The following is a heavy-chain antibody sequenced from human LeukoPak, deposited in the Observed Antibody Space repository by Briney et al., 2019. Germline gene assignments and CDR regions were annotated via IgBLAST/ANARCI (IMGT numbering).Heavy chain of an antibody. J-gene: IGHJ4*02. CDR1: GISFSSYE. CDR2: ISSSGTTM. D-gene: IGHD5-18*01. Sequence: GGSLRLSCAASGISFSSYEMNWVRQAQGKGLEWISCISSSGTTMYYADSVKGRFTISRDNAKNSLYLQMNSLRAEDTAVYYCARGFRDTAMFLDYWGQGTLVTVSS. CDR3: ARGFRDTAMFLDY. V-gene: IGHV3-48*03.